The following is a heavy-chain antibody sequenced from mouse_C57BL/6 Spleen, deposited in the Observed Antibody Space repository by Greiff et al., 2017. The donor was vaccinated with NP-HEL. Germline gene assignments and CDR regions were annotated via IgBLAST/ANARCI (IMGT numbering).Heavy chain of an antibody. CDR3: ARAHYYGSPYWYFDV. J-gene: IGHJ1*03. CDR1: GYTFTSYW. CDR2: INPSNGGT. V-gene: IGHV1-53*01. D-gene: IGHD1-1*01. Sequence: QVQLQQPGTELVKPGASVKLSCKASGYTFTSYWMHWVKQRPGQGLEWIGNINPSNGGTNYNEKFKSKATLTVDKSCSTAYMQLSSLTSEDSAVYYCARAHYYGSPYWYFDVWGTGTTVTVSS.